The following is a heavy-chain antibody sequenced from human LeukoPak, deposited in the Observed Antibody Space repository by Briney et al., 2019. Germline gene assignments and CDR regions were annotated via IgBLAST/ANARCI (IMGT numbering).Heavy chain of an antibody. CDR1: GFIFSSYA. J-gene: IGHJ4*02. V-gene: IGHV3-23*01. CDR2: ISGSGGST. D-gene: IGHD3-10*01. CDR3: AKKGIYSGSGAYYCDY. Sequence: GGSLRLSCAASGFIFSSYAMSWVRQAPGKGLEWVSAISGSGGSTYYADSVKGRFTISRDNSKNTLYLQMNSLRAEDTAVYYCAKKGIYSGSGAYYCDYWGQGTLVTVSS.